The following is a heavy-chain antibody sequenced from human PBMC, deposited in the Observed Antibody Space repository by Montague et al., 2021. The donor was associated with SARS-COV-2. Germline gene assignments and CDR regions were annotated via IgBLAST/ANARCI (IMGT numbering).Heavy chain of an antibody. CDR2: IDYSGSS. CDR3: ARVGGGRTFYY. J-gene: IGHJ4*02. CDR1: GDSVSSTTYY. D-gene: IGHD3-16*01. V-gene: IGHV4-39*07. Sequence: SETLSLTCTVSGDSVSSTTYYWAWIRQPPGKGLEYIGTIDYSGSSYYNPSLKSRVAMSVDTSKNQFSLKLDSVTAADTAVYYCARVGGGRTFYYWGQGILVTVSS.